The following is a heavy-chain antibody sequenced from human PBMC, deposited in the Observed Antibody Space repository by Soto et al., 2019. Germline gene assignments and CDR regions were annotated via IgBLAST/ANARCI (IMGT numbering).Heavy chain of an antibody. V-gene: IGHV1-69*13. J-gene: IGHJ4*02. CDR3: AREAGDYYFDC. Sequence: SVKVSCKASGGTFSSYAINWVRQAPGQGLGWMGAIIPIFNTADYAQRFQGRLTITADESSATAFMELNSLRSEDTAIYYCAREAGDYYFDCWGQGTLVTVSS. CDR1: GGTFSSYA. CDR2: IIPIFNTA. D-gene: IGHD4-17*01.